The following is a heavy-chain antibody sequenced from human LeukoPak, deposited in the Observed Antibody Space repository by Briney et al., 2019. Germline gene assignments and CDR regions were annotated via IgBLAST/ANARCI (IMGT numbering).Heavy chain of an antibody. D-gene: IGHD3-16*01. J-gene: IGHJ4*02. Sequence: RGSLRLSCASTGFSFSIYWMHLVRQAPGKGLVWVSRVNTAGSSTSYADSVKGRFTISRDNAKNTLYLQMNSLRAEDTAMYYCVGGKGGHFDYWGQGTLVTVSS. CDR3: VGGKGGHFDY. CDR1: GFSFSIYW. V-gene: IGHV3-74*01. CDR2: VNTAGSST.